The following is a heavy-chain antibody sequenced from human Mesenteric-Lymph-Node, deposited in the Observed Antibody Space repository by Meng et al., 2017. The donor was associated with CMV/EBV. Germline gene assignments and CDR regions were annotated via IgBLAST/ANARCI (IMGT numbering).Heavy chain of an antibody. CDR3: AKEEFFYYAMDV. D-gene: IGHD3-10*01. Sequence: GESLKISCAASGFTVSSNEMSWVRQAPGKGLEWVSVVYTGGTTYYADSVKGRFTVSRDNSENTLYLQMNSLTTEDTAVYYCAKEEFFYYAMDVWGQGTTVTVSS. V-gene: IGHV3-66*02. CDR2: VYTGGTT. CDR1: GFTVSSNE. J-gene: IGHJ6*02.